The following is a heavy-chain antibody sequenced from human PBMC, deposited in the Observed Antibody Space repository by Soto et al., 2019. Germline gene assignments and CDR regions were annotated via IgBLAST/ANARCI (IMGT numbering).Heavy chain of an antibody. CDR1: GGSISSGGYY. CDR2: IYYSGST. J-gene: IGHJ4*02. Sequence: SETLSLTCTVSGGSISSGGYYWSWIRQHPGKGLEWIGYIYYSGSTYYNPSLKSRVTISVDTSKNQFSLKLSSVTAADTAVYYCARVGKIFWSGYYNPLVYFDYWGQETLVTVSS. CDR3: ARVGKIFWSGYYNPLVYFDY. V-gene: IGHV4-31*03. D-gene: IGHD3-3*01.